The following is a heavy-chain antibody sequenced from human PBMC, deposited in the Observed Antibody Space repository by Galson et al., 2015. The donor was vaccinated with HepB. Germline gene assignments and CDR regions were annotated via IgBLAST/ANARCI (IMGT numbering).Heavy chain of an antibody. D-gene: IGHD6-13*01. CDR1: GYSFTSYW. Sequence: QSGAEVKKPGESLKISCKGSGYSFTSYWIGWVRQMPGKGLEWMGIIYPGDSDTRYSPSFQGQVTVSADKSISTAYLQWSSLKASDTAMYYCARHRGIAAAGTPDYYYYYYMDVWGKGTTVTVSS. CDR2: IYPGDSDT. CDR3: ARHRGIAAAGTPDYYYYYYMDV. J-gene: IGHJ6*03. V-gene: IGHV5-51*01.